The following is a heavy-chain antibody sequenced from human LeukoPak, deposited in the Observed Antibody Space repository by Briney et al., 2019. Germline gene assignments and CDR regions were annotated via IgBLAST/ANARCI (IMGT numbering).Heavy chain of an antibody. CDR2: IYYSGST. V-gene: IGHV4-59*08. CDR1: GGSISSYY. D-gene: IGHD1-26*01. CDR3: ARASLSGSYVDY. J-gene: IGHJ4*02. Sequence: PSETLSLTCTVSGGSISSYYWSWIRQPPGKGLEWIGYIYYSGSTNYNPSLKSRVTISVDTSKNQFSLKLSSVTAADTAVYYCARASLSGSYVDYWGQGTLVTVSS.